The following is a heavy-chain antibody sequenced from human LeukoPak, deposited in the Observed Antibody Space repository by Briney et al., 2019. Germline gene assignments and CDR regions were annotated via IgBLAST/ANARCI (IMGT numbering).Heavy chain of an antibody. V-gene: IGHV4-38-2*02. J-gene: IGHJ4*02. CDR1: GDSISSRTSDF. CDR2: IYHSGST. CDR3: ASRTISTHSFNY. Sequence: SETLSLTCTVSGDSISSRTSDFWGWIRQPPGKGLECIGSIYHSGSTYYNPSLKSRVTISVDTSKNHFSLKLSSVTAADTAVYYCASRTISTHSFNYWGQGILVTVSS. D-gene: IGHD4-11*01.